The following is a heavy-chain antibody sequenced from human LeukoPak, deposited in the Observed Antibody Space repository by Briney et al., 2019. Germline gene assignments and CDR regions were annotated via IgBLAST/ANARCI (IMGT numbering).Heavy chain of an antibody. Sequence: SETLSLTCAVYGGSFSGYYWSWIRQPPGKGLEWIGEINHSGSTNYNPSLKSRVTISVDTSKNQFSLKLSSVTAADTAVYYCASFHSGYGDGFDIWGQGTMVTVSS. J-gene: IGHJ3*02. CDR3: ASFHSGYGDGFDI. V-gene: IGHV4-34*01. CDR2: INHSGST. CDR1: GGSFSGYY. D-gene: IGHD5-12*01.